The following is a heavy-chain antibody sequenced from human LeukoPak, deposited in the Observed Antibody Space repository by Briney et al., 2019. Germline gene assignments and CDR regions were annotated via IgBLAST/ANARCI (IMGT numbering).Heavy chain of an antibody. V-gene: IGHV1-18*01. CDR1: GYTFTSYG. D-gene: IGHD6-6*01. CDR3: ARASSSSLRGRFDP. CDR2: ISAYNGNT. Sequence: ASVKVSCKASGYTFTSYGISWVRQAPGQGLEWMGWISAYNGNTNYAQKLQGRVTMTTDTSTSTAYMELRSLRSDDTAVCYCARASSSSLRGRFDPWGQGTLVTVSS. J-gene: IGHJ5*02.